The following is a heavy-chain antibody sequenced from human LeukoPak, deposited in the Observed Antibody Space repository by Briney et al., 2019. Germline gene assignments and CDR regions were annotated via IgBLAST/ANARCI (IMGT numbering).Heavy chain of an antibody. J-gene: IGHJ6*03. CDR1: GFTFSGSA. Sequence: PGGSLRLSCAASGFTFSGSAMHWVRQASGKGLEWVGRIRSKANSYATTFAASVKGRFTISRDDSKNTAYLQMNSLKTEDTAVYYCARSDTSGYSDYYYYYMDVWGKGTTVTISS. CDR3: ARSDTSGYSDYYYYYMDV. D-gene: IGHD4-23*01. CDR2: IRSKANSYAT. V-gene: IGHV3-73*01.